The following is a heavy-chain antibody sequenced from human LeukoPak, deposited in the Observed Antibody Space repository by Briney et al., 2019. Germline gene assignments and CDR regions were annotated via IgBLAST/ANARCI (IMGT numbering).Heavy chain of an antibody. D-gene: IGHD6-13*01. CDR2: IRYDGSNK. J-gene: IGHJ1*01. CDR3: AKDPGAAAGTVYFQH. Sequence: QAGGSLRLSCAASGFAFSSYGMHWVRQAPGKGLEWVAFIRYDGSNKYYADSVKGRFTIPRDNSKNTLYLQMNSLRAEDTAVYYCAKDPGAAAGTVYFQHWGQGTLVTVSS. V-gene: IGHV3-30*02. CDR1: GFAFSSYG.